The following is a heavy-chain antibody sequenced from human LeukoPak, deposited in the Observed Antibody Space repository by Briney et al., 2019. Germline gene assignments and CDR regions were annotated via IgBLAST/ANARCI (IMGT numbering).Heavy chain of an antibody. CDR1: GFTLSSYW. CDR3: ARDRYIGKPGTEDY. J-gene: IGHJ4*02. D-gene: IGHD6-13*01. Sequence: PGGSLRLSCAASGFTLSSYWMSWVRQAPGKGLEWVSNIGEGGSEKYYVDSVKGRFTISRDNAKNSLYLQMNSLRAEDTAVYYCARDRYIGKPGTEDYWGQGTLVTVSS. V-gene: IGHV3-7*01. CDR2: IGEGGSEK.